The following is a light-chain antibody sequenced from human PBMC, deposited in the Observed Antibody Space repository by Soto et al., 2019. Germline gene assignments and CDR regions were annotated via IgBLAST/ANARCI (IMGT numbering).Light chain of an antibody. J-gene: IGLJ1*01. CDR2: GNS. Sequence: LTQPPSVSGAPGQRVTISCTGRGSNIGAYYDVHWYQHRPGTAPKLLIYGNSNRPSGVPDRCSGSKSGTSASLAITGLQAEDEADYYCHSYDSSLSGYVFGTGTKVTVL. CDR1: GSNIGAYYD. V-gene: IGLV1-40*01. CDR3: HSYDSSLSGYV.